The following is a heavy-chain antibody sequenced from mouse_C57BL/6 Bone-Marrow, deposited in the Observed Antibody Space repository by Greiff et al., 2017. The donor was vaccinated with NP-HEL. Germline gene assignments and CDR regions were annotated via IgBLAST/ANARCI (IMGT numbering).Heavy chain of an antibody. CDR2: ISSGSSTI. Sequence: VQLKESGGGLVKPGGSLKLSCAASGFTFSDYGMHWVRQAPEKGLEWVAYISSGSSTIYYADTVKGRFTISRDNAKNTLFLQMTSLRSEDTAMYYCARHTTVVASSDAMDYWGQGTSVTVSS. CDR1: GFTFSDYG. J-gene: IGHJ4*01. V-gene: IGHV5-17*01. CDR3: ARHTTVVASSDAMDY. D-gene: IGHD1-1*01.